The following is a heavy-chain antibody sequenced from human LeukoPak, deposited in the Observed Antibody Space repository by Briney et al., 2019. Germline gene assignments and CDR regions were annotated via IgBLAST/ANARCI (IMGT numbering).Heavy chain of an antibody. CDR2: INPNSGGT. J-gene: IGHJ4*02. Sequence: PVASVKVSCKASGYTFTSYAMNWVRQAPGQGLEWMGWINPNSGGTNYAQKFQGRVTMTRDTSISTAYMELSRLRSDDTAVYYCARWDGGSAAMGYWGQGTLVTVSS. CDR3: ARWDGGSAAMGY. V-gene: IGHV1-2*02. D-gene: IGHD2-2*01. CDR1: GYTFTSYA.